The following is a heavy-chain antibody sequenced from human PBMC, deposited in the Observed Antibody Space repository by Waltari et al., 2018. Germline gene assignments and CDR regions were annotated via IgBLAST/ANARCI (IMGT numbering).Heavy chain of an antibody. V-gene: IGHV3-30-3*01. Sequence: QVQLVESGGGVVQPGRSLRLSCAASGFTFSSYAMHWVRQAPGKGLEWVAGISYDGSNKYYADSVKGRFTISRDKSKNTLYLQMNSLRAEDTAVYYCAKDGVYDYVYWGQGTLVTVSS. CDR1: GFTFSSYA. CDR2: ISYDGSNK. J-gene: IGHJ4*02. CDR3: AKDGVYDYVY. D-gene: IGHD5-12*01.